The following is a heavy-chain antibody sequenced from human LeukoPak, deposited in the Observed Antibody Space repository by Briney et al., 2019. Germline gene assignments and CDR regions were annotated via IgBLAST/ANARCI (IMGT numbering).Heavy chain of an antibody. J-gene: IGHJ4*02. CDR2: IYYSGST. Sequence: SETLSLTCTVSGGSLSSYYWSWIRQPPGKGPEWIGYIYYSGSTNYNPSLKSRVTISVDTSKNQFSLKLSSVTAAGTAVYYCARVPSIAAHFDYWGQGTLVTVSS. CDR1: GGSLSSYY. CDR3: ARVPSIAAHFDY. V-gene: IGHV4-59*01. D-gene: IGHD6-6*01.